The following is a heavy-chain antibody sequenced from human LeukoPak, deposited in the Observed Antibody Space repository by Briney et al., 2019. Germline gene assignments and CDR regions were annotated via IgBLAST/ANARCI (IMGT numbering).Heavy chain of an antibody. J-gene: IGHJ4*02. CDR1: GGSFSGYY. Sequence: SETLSLTCAVYGGSFSGYYWSWIRQPPGKGLEWIGEINHSGSTNYNPSLKSRVTISVDTSKNQFSLKLSSVTAADTAVYYCAKGYSSIWYGRNFDYWGQGTLVTVSS. V-gene: IGHV4-34*01. CDR2: INHSGST. D-gene: IGHD6-13*01. CDR3: AKGYSSIWYGRNFDY.